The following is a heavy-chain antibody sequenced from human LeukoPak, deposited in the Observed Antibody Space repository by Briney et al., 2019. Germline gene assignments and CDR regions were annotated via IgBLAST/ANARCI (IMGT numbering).Heavy chain of an antibody. J-gene: IGHJ4*02. Sequence: SETLSLTCAVYGGSFSGYYWSWIRQPPGKGLEWIGEINHSGSTNYNPSLKSRVTISVDTSKNQFSLKLSSVTAADTAVYYCALGYYYDSSGYQEPFDYWGQGTLVTVSS. V-gene: IGHV4-34*01. CDR1: GGSFSGYY. CDR3: ALGYYYDSSGYQEPFDY. D-gene: IGHD3-22*01. CDR2: INHSGST.